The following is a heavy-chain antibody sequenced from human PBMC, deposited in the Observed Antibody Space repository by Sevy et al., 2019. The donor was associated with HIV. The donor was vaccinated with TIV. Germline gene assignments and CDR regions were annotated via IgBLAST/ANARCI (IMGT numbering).Heavy chain of an antibody. Sequence: ASVKVSCKASGGTFSSYAISWVRQAPGQGLEWMGGIIPIFGTANYAQKFQGRVTITADKSTSTAYMELISLGSEDTAVDYCAGERAYSGNDNYFYYVDVWGKGTTVTVSS. CDR1: GGTFSSYA. V-gene: IGHV1-69*06. CDR3: AGERAYSGNDNYFYYVDV. D-gene: IGHD2-21*01. J-gene: IGHJ6*03. CDR2: IIPIFGTA.